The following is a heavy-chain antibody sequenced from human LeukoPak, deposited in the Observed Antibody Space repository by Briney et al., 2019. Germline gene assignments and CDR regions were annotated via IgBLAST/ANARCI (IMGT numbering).Heavy chain of an antibody. V-gene: IGHV3-23*01. CDR2: ISGSGGST. Sequence: GVSLRLSCAASGFTFSSYAMSWVRQAPGKGLEWVSAISGSGGSTYYADSVKGRFTISRDNSKNTLYLQMNSLRAEDTAVYYCTNLGAAAGTLDYWGQGTLVTVSS. CDR3: TNLGAAAGTLDY. D-gene: IGHD6-13*01. J-gene: IGHJ4*02. CDR1: GFTFSSYA.